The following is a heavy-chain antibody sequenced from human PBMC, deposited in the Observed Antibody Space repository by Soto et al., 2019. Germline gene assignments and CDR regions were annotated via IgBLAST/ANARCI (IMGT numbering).Heavy chain of an antibody. CDR3: ASGIDP. V-gene: IGHV3-7*05. CDR1: GFMFNDSW. Sequence: EAQLVESGGDLVQPGASLRLSCAASGFMFNDSWMNWVRQAPGKGLEWVANIKPDGSETAYVDSVKGRFTISRDNAKKFLYIQMNSLRVDDTAVYYCASGIDPWGQGTLVTVSS. J-gene: IGHJ5*02. CDR2: IKPDGSET.